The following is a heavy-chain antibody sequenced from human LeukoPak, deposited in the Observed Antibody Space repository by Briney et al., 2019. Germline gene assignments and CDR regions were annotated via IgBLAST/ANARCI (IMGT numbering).Heavy chain of an antibody. Sequence: GGSLRLSCAASGFTFSSYGMHWVRQAPGKGLEWVAFIRYDGSNKYYADSVKGRFTISRDNSKNTLYLQMNSLRAEDTAVYYCARVPLRFLNYYYMDVWGKGTTVTISS. CDR1: GFTFSSYG. V-gene: IGHV3-30*02. J-gene: IGHJ6*03. D-gene: IGHD3-3*01. CDR3: ARVPLRFLNYYYMDV. CDR2: IRYDGSNK.